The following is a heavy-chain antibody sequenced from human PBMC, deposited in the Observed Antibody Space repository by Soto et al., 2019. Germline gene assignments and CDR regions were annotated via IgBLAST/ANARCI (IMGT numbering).Heavy chain of an antibody. CDR2: TYYRSKWYN. D-gene: IGHD4-17*01. CDR3: ARLLTLTTASSYFYAMDV. Sequence: SQTLSLTCAISGDSVSSNSAAWNWIRQSPSRGLEWLGRTYYRSKWYNDYAGSVKSRITINPDTSKNQLSLQLNSVTPEDTAVYYCARLLTLTTASSYFYAMDVWGQATTVTVS. J-gene: IGHJ6*02. CDR1: GDSVSSNSAA. V-gene: IGHV6-1*01.